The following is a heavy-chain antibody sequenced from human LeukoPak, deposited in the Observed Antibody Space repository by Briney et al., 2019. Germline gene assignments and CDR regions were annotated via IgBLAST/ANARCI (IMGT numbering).Heavy chain of an antibody. V-gene: IGHV3-23*01. CDR2: ISDGGGST. Sequence: GGSLRLSCAASGFAFSSQAMGWVRQALGKGLEWVSAISDGGGSTYYADSVKGRFTISRDNSKNTLFLQMNSLRAEDTAVYYCAKDARRTSGWYLFDYWGQGTLVTVSS. J-gene: IGHJ4*02. CDR3: AKDARRTSGWYLFDY. CDR1: GFAFSSQA. D-gene: IGHD6-19*01.